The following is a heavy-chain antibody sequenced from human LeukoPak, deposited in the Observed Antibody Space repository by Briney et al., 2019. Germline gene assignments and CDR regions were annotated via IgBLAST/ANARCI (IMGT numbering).Heavy chain of an antibody. V-gene: IGHV1-18*01. D-gene: IGHD3-22*01. CDR1: GYTFTSYG. Sequence: ASVKVSCKASGYTFTSYGISWVRQAPGQGLEWMGWISAYNGNTNYAQKLQGRVTMTTDTSTSTAYMEPRSLRSDDTAVYYCARDHGDYDSSGYYSRYFQHWGQGTLVTVSS. J-gene: IGHJ1*01. CDR2: ISAYNGNT. CDR3: ARDHGDYDSSGYYSRYFQH.